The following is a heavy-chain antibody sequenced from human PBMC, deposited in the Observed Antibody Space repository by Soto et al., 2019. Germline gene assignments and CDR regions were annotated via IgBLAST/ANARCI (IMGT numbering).Heavy chain of an antibody. CDR3: ARDYYDTSCYSSPGYYYAIDV. D-gene: IGHD3-22*01. CDR2: ISSSSSTI. J-gene: IGHJ6*02. Sequence: GSLGLSCSGSGFTFSRYSMNWVRQAPGKGLEWVSYISSSSSTIYYADSVKGRFTISRDNAKNSLYLQMNSLRDEDTAVYYCARDYYDTSCYSSPGYYYAIDVSCHGTRVTVFS. CDR1: GFTFSRYS. V-gene: IGHV3-48*02.